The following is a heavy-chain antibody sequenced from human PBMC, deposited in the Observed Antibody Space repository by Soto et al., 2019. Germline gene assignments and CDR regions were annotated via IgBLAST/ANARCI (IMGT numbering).Heavy chain of an antibody. CDR1: GYTFTSYD. J-gene: IGHJ5*02. D-gene: IGHD3-16*02. CDR2: MNPNSGNT. V-gene: IGHV1-8*01. Sequence: QVQLVQSGAEVKKPGASVKVSCKASGYTFTSYDINWVRQATGQGLEWMGWMNPNSGNTGYAQKFQGRVTMTRNTSISTAYMERSSLRSEDTAVYYCARVPHYDYILGSYPAYYWFDPWGQGTLVTVSS. CDR3: ARVPHYDYILGSYPAYYWFDP.